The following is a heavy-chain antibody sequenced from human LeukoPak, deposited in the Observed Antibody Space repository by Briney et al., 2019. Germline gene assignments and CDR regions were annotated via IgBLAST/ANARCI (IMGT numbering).Heavy chain of an antibody. CDR2: MNPNSGNT. Sequence: GASVKVSCKASGYTFTSYDINWVRQATGQGLEWMGWMNPNSGNTGYAQKFQGRVTITRNTSISTAYMELGSLRSEDTAVYYCARGRRDIVVVVAAVDAFDIWGQGTMVTVSS. CDR3: ARGRRDIVVVVAAVDAFDI. CDR1: GYTFTSYD. V-gene: IGHV1-8*03. J-gene: IGHJ3*02. D-gene: IGHD2-15*01.